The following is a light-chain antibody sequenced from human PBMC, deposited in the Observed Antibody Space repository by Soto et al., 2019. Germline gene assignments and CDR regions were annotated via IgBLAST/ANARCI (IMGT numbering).Light chain of an antibody. J-gene: IGKJ4*01. CDR2: DAS. V-gene: IGKV3-11*01. Sequence: PGERATLSCRASQSVSSYLAWYQQKPGQAPRLLIYDASNRATGIPARFSGSGSETDFNLTVSSLEPEDFAVYYCQQRSNWPLSFGGGTKVEIK. CDR1: QSVSSY. CDR3: QQRSNWPLS.